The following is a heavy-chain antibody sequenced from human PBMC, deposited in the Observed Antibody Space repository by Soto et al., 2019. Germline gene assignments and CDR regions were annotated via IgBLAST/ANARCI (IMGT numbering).Heavy chain of an antibody. CDR2: IYHSGST. CDR3: ARVWPTVTNWFDP. J-gene: IGHJ5*02. Sequence: QVQLQESGPGLVKPSGTLSLTCAVSGGSISSSNWWSWVRLPPGKGLEWIGEIYHSGSTYYNPSLKRRVTLSVDKSKNQFSLKLSSVTAADTAVYYCARVWPTVTNWFDPWGQGTLVTVSS. V-gene: IGHV4-4*02. D-gene: IGHD4-17*01. CDR1: GGSISSSNW.